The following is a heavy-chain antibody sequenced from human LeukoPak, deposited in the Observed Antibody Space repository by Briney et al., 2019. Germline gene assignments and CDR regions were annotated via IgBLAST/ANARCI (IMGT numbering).Heavy chain of an antibody. CDR2: IKQDGSEK. Sequence: GESLRLSCAASGFTFSSYWMSWVRQAPGKGLEWVANIKQDGSEKYYVDSVKGRFTISRDNAKNSLYLQMNSLRAEDTAVYYCAKDWVRGLFDYWGQGTLVTVSS. J-gene: IGHJ4*02. CDR3: AKDWVRGLFDY. CDR1: GFTFSSYW. V-gene: IGHV3-7*03. D-gene: IGHD7-27*01.